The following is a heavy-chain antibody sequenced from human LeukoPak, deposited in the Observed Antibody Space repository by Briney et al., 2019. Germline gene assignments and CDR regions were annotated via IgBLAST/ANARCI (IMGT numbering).Heavy chain of an antibody. D-gene: IGHD6-19*01. J-gene: IGHJ4*02. V-gene: IGHV1-2*02. CDR3: ARGRAVAGRRLDY. CDR1: GYTFTGYF. Sequence: GASVKVSCKASGYTFTGYFIHWMRQAPGQRLEWMGWINPNSGGTNYAQKFQGRITMTRDTSISTGDMELYSLRSDDTAVYYCARGRAVAGRRLDYWGQGTLVTVSS. CDR2: INPNSGGT.